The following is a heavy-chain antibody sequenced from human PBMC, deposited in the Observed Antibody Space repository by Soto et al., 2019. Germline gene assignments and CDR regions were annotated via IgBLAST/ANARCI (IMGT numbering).Heavy chain of an antibody. CDR2: INSDGSTT. V-gene: IGHV3-74*01. J-gene: IGHJ5*02. CDR3: ARAGPLT. CDR1: GFTFSSFW. Sequence: GGSLRLSCAASGFTFSSFWMHSVRQAPGKGLVWVSRINSDGSTTNYADSVKGRFTISRDNAKNTLYLQMNSLRAEDTAVYFCARAGPLTWGEGTLVTVSS.